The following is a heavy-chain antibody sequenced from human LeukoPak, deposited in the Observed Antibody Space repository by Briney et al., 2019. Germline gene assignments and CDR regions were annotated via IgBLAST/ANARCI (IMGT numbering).Heavy chain of an antibody. CDR3: ARDPRGDYFDY. V-gene: IGHV3-23*01. J-gene: IGHJ4*02. CDR2: ISGSGGST. CDR1: GFTFSSYA. Sequence: PGGSLRLSCAASGFTFSSYAMSWVRQAPGKGLEWVSAISGSGGSTYYADSVKGRFTISRDNAKNSLYLQMNSLRAEDTAVYYCARDPRGDYFDYWGQGTLVTVSS.